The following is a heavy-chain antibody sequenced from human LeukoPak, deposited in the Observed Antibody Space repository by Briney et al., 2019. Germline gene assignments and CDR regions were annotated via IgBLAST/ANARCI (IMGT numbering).Heavy chain of an antibody. CDR1: GFTFSSYA. V-gene: IGHV3-23*01. D-gene: IGHD2-15*01. J-gene: IGHJ3*02. CDR3: ANPLLRSGPDAFDI. CDR2: ISGSGGST. Sequence: PGGSLRLSCEASGFTFSSYAMSWVRQAPGKGLEWVSAISGSGGSTHYADSVKGRFTISRDNSKNTLYLQMNSLRAEDTGVYYCANPLLRSGPDAFDIWGQGTMVTVSS.